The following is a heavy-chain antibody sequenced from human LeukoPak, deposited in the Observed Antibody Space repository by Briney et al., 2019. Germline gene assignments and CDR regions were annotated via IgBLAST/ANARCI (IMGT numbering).Heavy chain of an antibody. V-gene: IGHV3-21*01. Sequence: GGSLRLSCAASGFTFSSYSMNWVRQAPGKGLEWVSSISSSSSYIYYADSVKGRFNISRDNAKNSLYLQMNSLRAEDTAVYYCARDRLMRDPYCSSTSCPMDYYYYYYMDVWGKGTTVTVSS. D-gene: IGHD2-2*01. CDR2: ISSSSSYI. J-gene: IGHJ6*03. CDR1: GFTFSSYS. CDR3: ARDRLMRDPYCSSTSCPMDYYYYYYMDV.